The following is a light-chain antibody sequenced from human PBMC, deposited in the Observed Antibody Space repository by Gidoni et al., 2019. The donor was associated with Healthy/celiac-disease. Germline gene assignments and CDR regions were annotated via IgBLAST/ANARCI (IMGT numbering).Light chain of an antibody. CDR3: QQRSNWPRLT. Sequence: IVLTQSPATLSLSPGERASLSCRASPSVSSYLAWYQQNPGQAPRLLIYDASNRATGIPARFSGSGSGTDFTLTISSLEPEDYAVYYCQQRSNWPRLTFGGGTKVEIK. CDR1: PSVSSY. V-gene: IGKV3-11*01. J-gene: IGKJ4*01. CDR2: DAS.